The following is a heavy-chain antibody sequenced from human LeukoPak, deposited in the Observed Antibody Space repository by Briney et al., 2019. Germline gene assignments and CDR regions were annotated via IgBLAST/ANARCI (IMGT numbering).Heavy chain of an antibody. D-gene: IGHD2-8*02. J-gene: IGHJ4*02. Sequence: GGSLRLSCAASGFTFSSYSMNWVRQAPGTGLEWVAFIENDGSNENYADSVKGRFTISRDNSKITVYLQMNSLRAEDTAVYYCVSNPGTDRLIYWGQGTLVTASS. CDR1: GFTFSSYS. CDR3: VSNPGTDRLIY. CDR2: IENDGSNE. V-gene: IGHV3-30*02.